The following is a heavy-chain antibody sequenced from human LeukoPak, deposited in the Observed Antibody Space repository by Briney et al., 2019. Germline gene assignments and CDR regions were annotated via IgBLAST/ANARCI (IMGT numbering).Heavy chain of an antibody. J-gene: IGHJ4*02. CDR3: ARAQARGAFSSQYYFDY. Sequence: SQTLSLTCTVSGGSLSSGGYYWSWLRQHPGKGLEWIGYIYHSGSTYYNPSLKSRVTISVDTSKNQFSLKLSSVTAADTAVYYCARAQARGAFSSQYYFDYWGQGTLVTVAS. CDR2: IYHSGST. D-gene: IGHD1-26*01. CDR1: GGSLSSGGYY. V-gene: IGHV4-31*03.